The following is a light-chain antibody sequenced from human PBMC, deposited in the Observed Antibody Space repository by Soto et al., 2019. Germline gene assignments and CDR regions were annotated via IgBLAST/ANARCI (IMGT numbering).Light chain of an antibody. CDR2: KAS. CDR3: LQYNRYPFT. J-gene: IGKJ4*01. Sequence: DIQMTQSPSTLSASVGDRVTITCRASQSISGDLAWYQQKPGKAPILLIYKASSLESGVPSRFRGGASGAEFTLPISRLQPDDSATFYCLQYNRYPFTLGGGTKVEIK. CDR1: QSISGD. V-gene: IGKV1-5*03.